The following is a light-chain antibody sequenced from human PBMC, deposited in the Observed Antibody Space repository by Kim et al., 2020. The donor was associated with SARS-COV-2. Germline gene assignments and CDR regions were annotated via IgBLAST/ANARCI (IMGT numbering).Light chain of an antibody. CDR1: RSITSNY. Sequence: SHGERATLSCRASRSITSNYLAWYQQKPGQAPRLLIYMAYTRATGIPDRFSGSGSGTEFTLTISRLEPEEFAVYYCHQYGSSPSTFGQGTRLEIK. J-gene: IGKJ5*01. CDR2: MAY. V-gene: IGKV3-20*01. CDR3: HQYGSSPST.